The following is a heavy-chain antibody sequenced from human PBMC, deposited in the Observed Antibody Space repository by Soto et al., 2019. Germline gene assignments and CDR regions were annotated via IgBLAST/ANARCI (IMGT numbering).Heavy chain of an antibody. CDR2: ISGSGESI. D-gene: IGHD2-15*01. CDR1: GFIFSDYA. Sequence: EVQLLESGGGLVQPGESLRLSCAASGFIFSDYAMTWVRQAPGKGLEWVSGISGSGESIYYADSVEGRFTISRDNSKNTLYLQMNSLRGEDTAVYYCARDRHGSDWYTYYFYTLAVWGQGSTLTVSS. J-gene: IGHJ6*02. CDR3: ARDRHGSDWYTYYFYTLAV. V-gene: IGHV3-23*01.